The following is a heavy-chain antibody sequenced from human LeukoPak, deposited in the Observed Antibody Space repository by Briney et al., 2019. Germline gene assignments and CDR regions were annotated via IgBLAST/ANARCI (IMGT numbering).Heavy chain of an antibody. D-gene: IGHD6-13*01. Sequence: GRSLRLSCAASGFTFSSYAMHWVRQAPGKGLEWVAVISYDGSNKYYADSVKGRFTISGDNSKNTLYLQMNSLRAEDTAVYYCARDRVQQLTYPGFYGMDVWGQGTTVTVSS. CDR1: GFTFSSYA. CDR2: ISYDGSNK. CDR3: ARDRVQQLTYPGFYGMDV. J-gene: IGHJ6*02. V-gene: IGHV3-30*04.